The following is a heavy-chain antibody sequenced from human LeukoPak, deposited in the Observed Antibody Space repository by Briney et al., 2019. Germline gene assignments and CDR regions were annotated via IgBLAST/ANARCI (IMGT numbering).Heavy chain of an antibody. D-gene: IGHD1-1*01. Sequence: PSETLSLTCTVSGGAISSYYRSWIRQPPGKGLEWIGYIYYSGSTNYNPSLKSRVTISVDTSKNQFSLKLSSVTAADTAVYYCARARHLDYWGQGTLVTVSS. CDR3: ARARHLDY. CDR2: IYYSGST. J-gene: IGHJ4*02. CDR1: GGAISSYY. V-gene: IGHV4-59*01.